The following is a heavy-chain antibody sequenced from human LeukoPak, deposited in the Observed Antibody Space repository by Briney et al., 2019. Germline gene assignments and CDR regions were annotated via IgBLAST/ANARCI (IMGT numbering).Heavy chain of an antibody. CDR1: GGSISSSSYY. CDR2: IYYTGST. D-gene: IGHD1-1*01. V-gene: IGHV4-39*01. CDR3: ARRGTGTPFDP. J-gene: IGHJ5*02. Sequence: SETLSLTCIVSGGSISSSSYYWGWIRQPPGKGLEWIGSIYYTGSTFYNPSLKSRVTISVDTSKNQFSLKLSSVTAADTAVYYCARRGTGTPFDPWGLGTLVTVSS.